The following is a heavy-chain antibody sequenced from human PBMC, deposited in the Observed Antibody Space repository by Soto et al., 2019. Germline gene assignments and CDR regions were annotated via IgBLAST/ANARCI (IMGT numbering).Heavy chain of an antibody. D-gene: IGHD2-15*01. CDR2: IIPIFGTA. J-gene: IGHJ6*02. V-gene: IGHV1-69*13. Sequence: SVKVSCKASGGTFSSYAISWVRQAPGQGLEWMGGIIPIFGTANYAQKFQGRVTITADESTSTAYMELSSLRSEDTAVYYCARGANCSGGRCFFYYYGMDVWGQGTTVTVSS. CDR1: GGTFSSYA. CDR3: ARGANCSGGRCFFYYYGMDV.